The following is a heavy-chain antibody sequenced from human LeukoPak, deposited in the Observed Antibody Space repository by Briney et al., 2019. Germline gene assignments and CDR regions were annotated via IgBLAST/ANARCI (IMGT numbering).Heavy chain of an antibody. CDR3: ARHLGSAISPVGYCDY. CDR2: IYPGDSDT. D-gene: IGHD7-27*01. Sequence: GEPLKISCKGSGYSFTSYWIGWVRQMPGKGLEWMGIIYPGDSDTTYSPSFQGQVTISADKSISTAYLQWSSLKASDTAMYYCARHLGSAISPVGYCDYWGQGTLVTVSS. V-gene: IGHV5-51*01. CDR1: GYSFTSYW. J-gene: IGHJ4*02.